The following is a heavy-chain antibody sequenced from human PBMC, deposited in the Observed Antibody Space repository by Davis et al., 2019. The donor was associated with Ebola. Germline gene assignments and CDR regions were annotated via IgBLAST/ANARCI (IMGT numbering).Heavy chain of an antibody. CDR1: GGTFSSYA. V-gene: IGHV1-46*01. CDR2: INPSGGST. CDR3: ARVGIWAGGDY. D-gene: IGHD3-10*01. J-gene: IGHJ4*02. Sequence: ASVKVSCKASGGTFSSYAISWVRQAPGQGLEWMGIINPSGGSTSYAQKFQGRVTMTRDTSTSTVYMELSSLRSEDTAVYYCARVGIWAGGDYWGQGTLVTVSS.